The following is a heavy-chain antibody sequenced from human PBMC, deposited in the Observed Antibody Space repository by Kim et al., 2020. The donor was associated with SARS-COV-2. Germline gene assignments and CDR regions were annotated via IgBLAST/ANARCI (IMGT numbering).Heavy chain of an antibody. CDR3: ARTQYDTSGWYSSLHDS. CDR1: GGSFTSYY. D-gene: IGHD6-19*01. V-gene: IGHV4-34*01. J-gene: IGHJ4*02. Sequence: SETLSLTCGVYGGSFTSYYWTWIRQPPGKGLEWIGEINHSGNTNYNPSLKSRVIMSVDTSKSQFSLKLTSVTAADTSIYYCARTQYDTSGWYSSLHDSWGQGTLVTVSS. CDR2: INHSGNT.